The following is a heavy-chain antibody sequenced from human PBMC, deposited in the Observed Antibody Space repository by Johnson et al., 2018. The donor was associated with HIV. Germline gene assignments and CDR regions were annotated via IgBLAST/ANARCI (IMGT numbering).Heavy chain of an antibody. D-gene: IGHD3-22*01. V-gene: IGHV3-11*04. Sequence: QVQLVESGGGLVKPGGSLRLSCAASGFSFSDYYMSWIRQAPGKGLEWVSYISSSGTTKYYADSVKGRLTISRDNSKNTLYLQMNSLRAEDTAVYFCARGYYDSRGSDAFDIWGLGTMVTVSS. CDR1: GFSFSDYY. J-gene: IGHJ3*02. CDR2: ISSSGTTK. CDR3: ARGYYDSRGSDAFDI.